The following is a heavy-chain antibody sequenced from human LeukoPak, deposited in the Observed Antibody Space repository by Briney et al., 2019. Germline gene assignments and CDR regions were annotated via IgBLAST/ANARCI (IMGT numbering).Heavy chain of an antibody. CDR3: AKMGYCSGGSCSCFDY. CDR1: GSTFSSYA. V-gene: IGHV3-23*01. D-gene: IGHD2-15*01. Sequence: HPGGSLRLSCAASGSTFSSYAMSWVRQAPGKGLEWVSAISGSGGSTYYADSVKGRFTISRDNSKNTLYLQMNSLRAEDTAVYYCAKMGYCSGGSCSCFDYWGQGTLVTVSS. CDR2: ISGSGGST. J-gene: IGHJ4*02.